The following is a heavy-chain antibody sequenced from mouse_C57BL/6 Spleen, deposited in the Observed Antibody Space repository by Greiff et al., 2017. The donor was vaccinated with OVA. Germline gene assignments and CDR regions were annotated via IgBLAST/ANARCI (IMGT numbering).Heavy chain of an antibody. CDR3: TTRGLYYHHDGDY. CDR2: IDPENGDT. V-gene: IGHV14-4*01. Sequence: EVQVVESGAELVRPGASVKLSCTASGFTITDDYMHWVKQRPEQGLEWIGWIDPENGDTEYASKFQGKATITAATSSNTAYLQLSSLPSEDTAVYYCTTRGLYYHHDGDYWGQGTTLTVSS. CDR1: GFTITDDY. D-gene: IGHD2-4*01. J-gene: IGHJ2*01.